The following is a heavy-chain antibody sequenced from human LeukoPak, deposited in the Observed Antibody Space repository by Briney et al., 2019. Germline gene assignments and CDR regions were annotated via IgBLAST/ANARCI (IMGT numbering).Heavy chain of an antibody. CDR1: GYSFTSYW. D-gene: IGHD2-15*01. V-gene: IGHV5-51*01. J-gene: IGHJ4*02. Sequence: GESLKISCKGSGYSFTSYWIGWVRQVPGKGLEWMGIIYPGDSDTRYSPSFQGQVTISADKSISTAYLQWSILKASDTAMYYCARLGGYCSGGSCFDYWGQGTLVTVSS. CDR3: ARLGGYCSGGSCFDY. CDR2: IYPGDSDT.